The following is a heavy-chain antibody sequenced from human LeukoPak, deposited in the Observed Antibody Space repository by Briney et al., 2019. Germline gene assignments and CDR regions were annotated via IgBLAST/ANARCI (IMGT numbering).Heavy chain of an antibody. CDR3: AKNSGPLDGDFDY. D-gene: IGHD3-10*01. Sequence: GTSLRLSCAASGFSFSTFSMSWVRQASGKGLEWVSTISDSGGFTDYADSVKGRFTISRDNSKNTLYLQMNSLRAEDTAVYYCAKNSGPLDGDFDYWGQGTLVTVSS. CDR1: GFSFSTFS. J-gene: IGHJ4*02. CDR2: ISDSGGFT. V-gene: IGHV3-23*01.